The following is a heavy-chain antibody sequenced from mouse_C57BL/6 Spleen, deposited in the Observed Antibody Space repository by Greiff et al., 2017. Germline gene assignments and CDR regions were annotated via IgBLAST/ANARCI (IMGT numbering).Heavy chain of an antibody. D-gene: IGHD4-1*02. V-gene: IGHV1-55*01. J-gene: IGHJ2*01. CDR3: AMVTSTGTVDY. Sequence: QVQLQQPGAELVKPGASVKMSCKASGYTFTSYWITWVKPRPGTGLEWIGDIYPGSGSTNYNEKFKSKATLTLDTSYSTAYMQLSSLTSEDSAVYYCAMVTSTGTVDYWGQGTTLTVSS. CDR2: IYPGSGST. CDR1: GYTFTSYW.